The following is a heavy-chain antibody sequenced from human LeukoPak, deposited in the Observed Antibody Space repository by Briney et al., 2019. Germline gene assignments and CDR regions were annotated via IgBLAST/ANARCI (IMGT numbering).Heavy chain of an antibody. CDR3: ARVILGTYYFDY. J-gene: IGHJ4*02. CDR1: GFTFRTYW. V-gene: IGHV3-7*01. D-gene: IGHD3-16*01. CDR2: INQDGDEK. Sequence: GRSLRLSCTASGFTFRTYWMNWVRQAPGKGLEWVAKINQDGDEKYYVGSVQGRFTISRDNANASVFLKLSSLRAEDTGVYYCARVILGTYYFDYWGQGTLVTVSS.